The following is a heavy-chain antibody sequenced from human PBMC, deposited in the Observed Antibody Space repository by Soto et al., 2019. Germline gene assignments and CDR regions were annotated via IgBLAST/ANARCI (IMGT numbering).Heavy chain of an antibody. CDR2: ISAAGDP. CDR3: DRTDRDFYGLDV. CDR1: GFTFRNYD. J-gene: IGHJ6*02. Sequence: EVQLVESGGGLVQPGGSLRLSCEASGFTFRNYDMHWDRQGTGKGLEWVSGISAAGDPDYADSVEGRFTISRENAQNSFFLQMNSLRVSDTAVYYCDRTDRDFYGLDVWVQGTTVIVSS. V-gene: IGHV3-13*05.